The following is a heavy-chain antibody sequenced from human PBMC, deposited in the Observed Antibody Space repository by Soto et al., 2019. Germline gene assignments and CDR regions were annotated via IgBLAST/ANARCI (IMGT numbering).Heavy chain of an antibody. CDR3: ARRYGDAFDI. D-gene: IGHD1-20*01. CDR2: IYYSGST. V-gene: IGHV4-59*08. J-gene: IGHJ3*02. CDR1: GGSISSYY. Sequence: QVQLQESGPGLVKPSETLSLTCTVSGGSISSYYWSWIRQPPGKGLEWIGYIYYSGSTNYNPSLKGRATISVAPPKNQSPLKLSSVTAADTAVYYCARRYGDAFDIWGQGTRVTVSS.